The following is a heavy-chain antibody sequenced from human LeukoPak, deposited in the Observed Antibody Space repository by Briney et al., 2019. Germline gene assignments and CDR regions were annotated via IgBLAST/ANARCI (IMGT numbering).Heavy chain of an antibody. CDR1: GYTFTSYG. D-gene: IGHD3-10*01. Sequence: ASVKASCKASGYTFTSYGMSWVRQAPGQGLEWMGWISTYNGNTNYAQKFQGRVTMATDTSTSTAYMELRSLRSDDTAVYYCAARSGTYPYYFDYWGQGTLVTVSS. CDR3: AARSGTYPYYFDY. CDR2: ISTYNGNT. J-gene: IGHJ4*01. V-gene: IGHV1-18*01.